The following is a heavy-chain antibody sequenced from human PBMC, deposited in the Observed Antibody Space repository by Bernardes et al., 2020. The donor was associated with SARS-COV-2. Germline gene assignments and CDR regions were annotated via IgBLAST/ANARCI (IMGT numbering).Heavy chain of an antibody. V-gene: IGHV3-7*01. Sequence: GGSLRLSCAASGFAFSTSSMSWVRQAPGKGLEWVASIKEDGSDKWYVDSVRGRFTISRDNAKNSIYLQMNSLRAEDTALYYCATRRRIDDWGQGTLVTVSS. J-gene: IGHJ4*02. CDR2: IKEDGSDK. CDR1: GFAFSTSS. CDR3: ATRRRIDD.